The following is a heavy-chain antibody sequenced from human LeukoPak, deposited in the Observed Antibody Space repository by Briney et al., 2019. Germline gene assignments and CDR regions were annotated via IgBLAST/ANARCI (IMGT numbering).Heavy chain of an antibody. CDR3: ACLVDPGFDI. CDR2: ISSSSSTI. V-gene: IGHV3-48*01. J-gene: IGHJ3*02. D-gene: IGHD1-26*01. CDR1: GFTYSSYE. Sequence: GGSLRLSCAASGFTYSSYEINGVPQAPGGGGEWVSYISSSSSTIYYADSVKGRFTISRDNAKNSLYLQMNSLRAEDTAVYYCACLVDPGFDIWGQGTMVTVSS.